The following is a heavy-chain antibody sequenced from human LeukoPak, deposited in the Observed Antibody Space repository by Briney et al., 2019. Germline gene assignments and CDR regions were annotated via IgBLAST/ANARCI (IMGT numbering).Heavy chain of an antibody. D-gene: IGHD3-10*01. J-gene: IGHJ4*02. Sequence: SETLSLTCTVSGDSIRNFYWNCIRQSPGKGLEWIGYIYQSGNTNYNPSLKSRLTMSIDTSKNQFSPNLNSVTAADTAVYYCARGNYGSGSYYVVDFDYWGQGTLVTVSS. CDR1: GDSIRNFY. CDR3: ARGNYGSGSYYVVDFDY. V-gene: IGHV4-59*01. CDR2: IYQSGNT.